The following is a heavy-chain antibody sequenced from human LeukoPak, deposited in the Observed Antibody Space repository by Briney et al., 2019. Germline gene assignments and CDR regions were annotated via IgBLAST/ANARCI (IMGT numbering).Heavy chain of an antibody. CDR3: TRDPDPYCGGDCYLFDY. CDR2: IRSKAYGGTT. V-gene: IGHV3-49*03. Sequence: GRSLRLSCTASGFTFGDYAMSWFRQAPGKGLEWVGFIRSKAYGGTTEYAASVKGKFTISRDDSKSIAYLQMNSLKTEDTAMYYCTRDPDPYCGGDCYLFDYWGQGTLVTVSS. CDR1: GFTFGDYA. J-gene: IGHJ4*02. D-gene: IGHD2-21*02.